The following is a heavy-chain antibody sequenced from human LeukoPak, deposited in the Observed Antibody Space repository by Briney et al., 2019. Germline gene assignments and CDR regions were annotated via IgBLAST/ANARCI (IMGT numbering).Heavy chain of an antibody. CDR2: INAGNGKT. CDR3: ARGYYDLLTGHVVTYYFDY. D-gene: IGHD3-9*01. J-gene: IGHJ4*02. Sequence: ASVKVSCKASGYTFTNYAVHWMRQAPGQRLEWMGWINAGNGKTNYSQKFQVRVTLTRDTSASTVYMELSSLRSEDTAVYYCARGYYDLLTGHVVTYYFDYWGQGTLVTVSS. CDR1: GYTFTNYA. V-gene: IGHV1-3*01.